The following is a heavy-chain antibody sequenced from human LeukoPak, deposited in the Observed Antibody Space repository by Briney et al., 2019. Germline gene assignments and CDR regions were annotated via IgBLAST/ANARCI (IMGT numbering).Heavy chain of an antibody. Sequence: SETLSLTCTVSAASIRSYYWSWTRQTLGKGLGWIGYIYNTGSTNYNPSLKSRVTISIATSKNHFSLTLTFVTAADTAVYYCSTDSPTGFDHWGQGALVTVSS. CDR1: AASIRSYY. CDR2: IYNTGST. V-gene: IGHV4-59*01. J-gene: IGHJ4*02. D-gene: IGHD2-8*02. CDR3: STDSPTGFDH.